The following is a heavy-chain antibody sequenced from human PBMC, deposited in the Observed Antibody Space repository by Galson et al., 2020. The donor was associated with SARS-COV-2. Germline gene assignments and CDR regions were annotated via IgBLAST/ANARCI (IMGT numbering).Heavy chain of an antibody. J-gene: IGHJ3*02. V-gene: IGHV5-51*01. CDR3: ARHRLYGGNPHDACDI. CDR1: GYSFTSYW. CDR2: IYPGDSDT. D-gene: IGHD4-17*01. Sequence: GESLKISCKGSGYSFTSYWIGWVRQMPGKGLEWMGIIYPGDSDTRYSPSFQGQVTISADKSISTAYLQWSSLKASDTAMYYCARHRLYGGNPHDACDIWGQGTMVTVSS.